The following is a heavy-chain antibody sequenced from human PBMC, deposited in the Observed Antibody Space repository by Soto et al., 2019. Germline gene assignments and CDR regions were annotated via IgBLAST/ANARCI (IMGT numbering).Heavy chain of an antibody. CDR2: IKEDGSEK. J-gene: IGHJ4*01. CDR3: ARDRGYICFDY. V-gene: IGHV3-7*01. Sequence: GGSLRLSCAASGFTFSGSWMNWVRQAPGKGLEWVAAIKEDGSEKYYVDFVKGRFTISRDNAESSLYLQMNSLRAEDTAVYYCARDRGYICFDYWGLGTLVTVSS. D-gene: IGHD5-18*01. CDR1: GFTFSGSW.